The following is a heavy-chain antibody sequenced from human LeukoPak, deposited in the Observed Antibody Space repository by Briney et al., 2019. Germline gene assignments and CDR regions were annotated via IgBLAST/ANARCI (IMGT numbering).Heavy chain of an antibody. D-gene: IGHD4-23*01. V-gene: IGHV3-74*01. CDR3: GRVAYGNSCYVDD. CDR1: SFSFSSHL. Sequence: PGWSLRLSSATASFSFSSHLRHWGRQAPGKGVVWVSRINIDGSSTNYSDSVKGRFPVSRDNAKNTLCLQMNSLRVEDTAVYYCGRVAYGNSCYVDDWGKGTLVTVS. J-gene: IGHJ4*02. CDR2: INIDGSST.